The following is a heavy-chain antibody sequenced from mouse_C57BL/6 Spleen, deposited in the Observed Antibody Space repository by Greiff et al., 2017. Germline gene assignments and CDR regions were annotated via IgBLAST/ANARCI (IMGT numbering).Heavy chain of an antibody. CDR3: ASDYGNYPWFAY. Sequence: EVKLMESGAELVKPGAPVKLSCTASGFTFKDYYMHWVKQRTEQGLEWIGRIDPEDGETKYAPKFQGKATITADTSSNTAYLQLSSLTSEDTAVYYCASDYGNYPWFAYWGQGTLVTVSA. J-gene: IGHJ3*01. V-gene: IGHV14-2*01. CDR2: IDPEDGET. CDR1: GFTFKDYY. D-gene: IGHD2-1*01.